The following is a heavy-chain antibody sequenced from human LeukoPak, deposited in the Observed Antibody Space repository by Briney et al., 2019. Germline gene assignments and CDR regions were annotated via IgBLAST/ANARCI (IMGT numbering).Heavy chain of an antibody. V-gene: IGHV1-24*01. CDR3: ATPVRGVPFDAFDI. Sequence: VASVKVSCKVSGYTLTELSMHWVRQAPGKGLEWMGGFDPEDGETIYAQKFQGRVTMTGDTSTDTAYMELSSLRSEDTAVYYCATPVRGVPFDAFDIWGQGTMVTVSS. CDR1: GYTLTELS. D-gene: IGHD3-10*01. CDR2: FDPEDGET. J-gene: IGHJ3*02.